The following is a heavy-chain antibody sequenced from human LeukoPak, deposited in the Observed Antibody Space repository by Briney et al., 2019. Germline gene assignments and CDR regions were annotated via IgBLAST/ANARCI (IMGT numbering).Heavy chain of an antibody. V-gene: IGHV4-61*08. J-gene: IGHJ3*02. D-gene: IGHD3-22*01. CDR1: GGSISSGDYY. CDR3: ARAGAKYYYDSSGYYSTAFDI. Sequence: SQTLSLTCTVSGGSISSGDYYWSWIRQPPGKGLEWIGYIYYSGSTNYNPSLKSRVTISVDTSKNQFSLKLSSVTAADTAVYYCARAGAKYYYDSSGYYSTAFDIWGQGTMVTVSS. CDR2: IYYSGST.